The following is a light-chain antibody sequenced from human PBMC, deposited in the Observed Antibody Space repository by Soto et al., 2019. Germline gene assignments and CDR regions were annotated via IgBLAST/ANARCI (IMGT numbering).Light chain of an antibody. CDR3: QQYNSWPSRT. CDR2: GAS. J-gene: IGKJ1*01. CDR1: QSITTN. V-gene: IGKV3-15*01. Sequence: VMTQSPATLSVSPGERATLSCRASQSITTNLAWYQQKPGQPPRLLIYGASTRAANIPARFSGSGSGTQFTLTISRLQSEDFAVYYCQQYNSWPSRTFGQGTKVEIK.